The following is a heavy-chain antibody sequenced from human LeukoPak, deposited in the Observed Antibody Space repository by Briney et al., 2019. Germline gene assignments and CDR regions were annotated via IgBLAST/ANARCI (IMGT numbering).Heavy chain of an antibody. CDR3: AKGSSGWYGYFQH. D-gene: IGHD6-19*01. CDR2: ISGSGGST. CDR1: GFTFSSYA. J-gene: IGHJ1*01. Sequence: PGGSLRLSCAASGFTFSSYAMSWVRQAPGKGPEWVSAISGSGGSTYYADSVKGRFTISRDNSKNTLYLQMNSLRAEDTAVYYCAKGSSGWYGYFQHWGQGTLVTVSS. V-gene: IGHV3-23*01.